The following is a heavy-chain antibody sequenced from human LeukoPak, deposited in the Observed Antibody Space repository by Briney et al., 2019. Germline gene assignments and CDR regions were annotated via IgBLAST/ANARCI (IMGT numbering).Heavy chain of an antibody. CDR3: ASFAPGDYYDSSGYYQFDY. Sequence: TSETLSLTCTVSGASIISGDYYWTWIRQPPGKGLEWIGYIYYSGGTYYNPSLKSRVTISADRSKNQFSLKLSSVTAADTAVYYCASFAPGDYYDSSGYYQFDYWGQGTLVIVSS. D-gene: IGHD3-22*01. V-gene: IGHV4-30-4*01. CDR1: GASIISGDYY. J-gene: IGHJ4*02. CDR2: IYYSGGT.